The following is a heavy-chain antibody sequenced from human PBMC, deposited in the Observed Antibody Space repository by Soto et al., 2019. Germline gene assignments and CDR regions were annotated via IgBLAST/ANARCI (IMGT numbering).Heavy chain of an antibody. J-gene: IGHJ6*02. Sequence: SVKVSCKASGGTFSSYAISWVRQAPGQGLEWMGGIIPIFGTANYAQKFQGRVTITADESTSTAYMELSSLRSEDTAVYYCARDMTGGYYYYGMNVWSQGTTVTVSS. CDR3: ARDMTGGYYYYGMNV. V-gene: IGHV1-69*13. CDR2: IIPIFGTA. CDR1: GGTFSSYA. D-gene: IGHD1-20*01.